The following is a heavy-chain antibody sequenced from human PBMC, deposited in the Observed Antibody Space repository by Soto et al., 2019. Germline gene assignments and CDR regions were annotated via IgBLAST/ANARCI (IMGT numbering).Heavy chain of an antibody. Sequence: SETLSLTCTVSGGSISRGGYYWRWIRQHPGNGLEWIGYIYYSGRTYYNQSLKSRVTISVDTSKNQFSMKLSSVIAADTAVYYCARELRYYGSGSAVGAFDIWGQGTMVTVSS. J-gene: IGHJ3*02. D-gene: IGHD3-10*01. CDR3: ARELRYYGSGSAVGAFDI. CDR1: GGSISRGGYY. V-gene: IGHV4-31*03. CDR2: IYYSGRT.